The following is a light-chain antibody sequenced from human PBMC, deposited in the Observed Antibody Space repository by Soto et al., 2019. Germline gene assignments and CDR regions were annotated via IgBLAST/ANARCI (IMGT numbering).Light chain of an antibody. Sequence: EIVLTQSPGTLSLSPGERATLSCRASQSVSASYLAWYQQKPGQAPRLLIYAASSRATGIPDRFSGSGSGTDFTLTVSRLEPEDFAVYYCQQYGNSPAITFGQGTHWRL. V-gene: IGKV3-20*01. J-gene: IGKJ5*01. CDR3: QQYGNSPAIT. CDR2: AAS. CDR1: QSVSASY.